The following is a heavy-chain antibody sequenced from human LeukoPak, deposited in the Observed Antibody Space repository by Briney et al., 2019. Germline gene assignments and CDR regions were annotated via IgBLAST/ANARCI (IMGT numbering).Heavy chain of an antibody. CDR2: IFSGGST. CDR1: GFNVSSNY. CDR3: ANFLGGYSSFH. D-gene: IGHD3-22*01. V-gene: IGHV3-66*02. Sequence: GGSLRLSCAASGFNVSSNYMSWVRQAPGKGLEWVSVIFSGGSTYYVDSVKGRFTTSRGNSKNTLYLQMSSLRAEDTAVYYCANFLGGYSSFHWGQGTLVAVSS. J-gene: IGHJ4*02.